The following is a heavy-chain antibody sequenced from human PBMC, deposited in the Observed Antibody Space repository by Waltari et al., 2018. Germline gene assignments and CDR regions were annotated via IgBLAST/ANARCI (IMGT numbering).Heavy chain of an antibody. CDR3: ARGGVPDYYGSGSPYRNWFDP. V-gene: IGHV4-34*02. CDR2: INNGGVT. Sequence: QVQLKQWGAGTLKPSDTLSLTCGVYGGSFSGYHWPWVRQSPGKGLEWIGEINNGGVTNYSPSLKSRVTISVDASKNQFSLFVRSVTAADTAVYYCARGGVPDYYGSGSPYRNWFDPWGQGTLVTVSS. J-gene: IGHJ5*02. D-gene: IGHD3-10*01. CDR1: GGSFSGYH.